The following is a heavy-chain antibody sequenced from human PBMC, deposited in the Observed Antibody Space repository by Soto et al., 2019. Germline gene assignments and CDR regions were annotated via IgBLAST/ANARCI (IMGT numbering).Heavy chain of an antibody. Sequence: SVKVSCKASGGTFGSNAISWVRQAPGQGLEWMGNIIPIFGTTKNAQNFQDRVTVTADGSTNTAYMELSSLTSEDTAIYYCGREGYTFGPGAERGAFDIWGQGTMVT. CDR1: GGTFGSNA. V-gene: IGHV1-69*13. CDR3: GREGYTFGPGAERGAFDI. D-gene: IGHD1-1*01. CDR2: IIPIFGTT. J-gene: IGHJ3*02.